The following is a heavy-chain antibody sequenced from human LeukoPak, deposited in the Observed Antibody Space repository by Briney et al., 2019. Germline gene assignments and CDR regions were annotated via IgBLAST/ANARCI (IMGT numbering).Heavy chain of an antibody. V-gene: IGHV4-34*01. CDR2: INHSGST. Sequence: SETLSLTCAVYGGSFSGYYWSWIRQPPGKGLEWIGEINHSGSTNYNPSLKSRVTISVDTSKNQFSLKLSFVTAADTAVYYCASSAGSSWYSYYYYYGMDVWGQGTTVTVSS. J-gene: IGHJ6*02. CDR3: ASSAGSSWYSYYYYYGMDV. CDR1: GGSFSGYY. D-gene: IGHD6-13*01.